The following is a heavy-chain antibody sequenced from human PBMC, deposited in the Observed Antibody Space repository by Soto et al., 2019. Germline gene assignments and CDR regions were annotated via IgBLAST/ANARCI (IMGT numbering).Heavy chain of an antibody. CDR2: IYISGST. J-gene: IGHJ4*02. Sequence: QVQLQESGPGLLKPSGTLSLTCAVSGGSISSCNGWSWVRHPPWQGLEWMGEIYISGSTTYNPSLKSRVSISVDKSNNHFSLKLSSVTAADTAGYYCARDYFGFGYQYLTPTWGQGTLVTVSS. CDR1: GGSISSCNG. CDR3: ARDYFGFGYQYLTPT. V-gene: IGHV4-4*02. D-gene: IGHD5-18*01.